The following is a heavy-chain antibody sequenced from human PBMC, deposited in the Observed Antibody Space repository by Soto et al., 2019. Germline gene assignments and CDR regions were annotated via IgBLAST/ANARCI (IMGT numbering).Heavy chain of an antibody. CDR3: AKGGRQWLVTSDFNY. Sequence: VQLVESGGGVVQPGRSLRLSCAASGFTFSDYAMHWVGQAPGKGLEWVAVVSHDGRNTHYADSVKGRFTISRDSSKNTVSLEMTSLRGEDTAVYYCAKGGRQWLVTSDFNYWGQGALVTVSS. V-gene: IGHV3-30*18. CDR2: VSHDGRNT. J-gene: IGHJ4*02. CDR1: GFTFSDYA. D-gene: IGHD6-19*01.